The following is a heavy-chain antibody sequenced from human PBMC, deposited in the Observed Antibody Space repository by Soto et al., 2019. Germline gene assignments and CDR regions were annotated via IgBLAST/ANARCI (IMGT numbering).Heavy chain of an antibody. CDR1: GFTFSSYA. J-gene: IGHJ6*02. Sequence: EVQLLESGGGLVQPGGSLRLSCAASGFTFSSYAMSWVRQAPGKGLEWVSAISGSGGSTYYADSVKGRFTISRDNSKNTMYLQMNSLRAEDTAVYYCASAAREYYYYGMDVWGQGTTVTVSS. CDR3: ASAAREYYYYGMDV. CDR2: ISGSGGST. V-gene: IGHV3-23*01.